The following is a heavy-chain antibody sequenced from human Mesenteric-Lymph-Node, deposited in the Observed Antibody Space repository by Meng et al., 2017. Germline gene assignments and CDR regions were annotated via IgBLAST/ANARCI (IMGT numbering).Heavy chain of an antibody. CDR1: GFSFRLYS. V-gene: IGHV3-21*01. Sequence: GESLKISCATSGFSFRLYSMNWVRRAPGKGLEWISTIGTSSDTYYADSVKGRFTISRDNVKNSVYLQINSLRVEDTALYYCARDRTPYAFDIWGQGAMVTVSS. CDR3: ARDRTPYAFDI. CDR2: IGTSSDT. J-gene: IGHJ3*02.